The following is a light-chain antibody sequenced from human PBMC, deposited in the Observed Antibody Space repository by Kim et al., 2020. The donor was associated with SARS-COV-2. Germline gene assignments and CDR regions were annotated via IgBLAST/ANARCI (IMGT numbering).Light chain of an antibody. Sequence: DIVMTQSPDSLAVSLGERATINCKSSQSVLYSSNNKNYLAWYQQKPGQPPKVLIYWASTRESGVPDRFSGSGSGADFTLTISSLQAEDVAVYYCRQYYSAPLTFGGGTKVDIK. J-gene: IGKJ4*01. CDR3: RQYYSAPLT. V-gene: IGKV4-1*01. CDR2: WAS. CDR1: QSVLYSSNNKNY.